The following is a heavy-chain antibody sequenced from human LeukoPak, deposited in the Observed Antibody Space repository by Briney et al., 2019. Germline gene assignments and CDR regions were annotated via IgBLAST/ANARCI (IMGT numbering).Heavy chain of an antibody. Sequence: GGSLRLSCAASGFNFGIYWKSWVRQAPGKGLELVAHMKDDGSAKYYVDSVKGRLTISRENAKNSLYLQMNSLRVEDTAVYYCARECGGDCYSDYWGQGTLVTVSS. J-gene: IGHJ4*02. D-gene: IGHD2-21*02. CDR2: MKDDGSAK. V-gene: IGHV3-7*01. CDR3: ARECGGDCYSDY. CDR1: GFNFGIYW.